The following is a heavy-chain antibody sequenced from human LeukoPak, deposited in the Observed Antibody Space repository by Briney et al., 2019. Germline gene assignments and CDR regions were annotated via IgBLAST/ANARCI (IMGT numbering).Heavy chain of an antibody. V-gene: IGHV3-64*01. CDR2: ISSNGGST. CDR3: ARATVTTDSDAFDI. CDR1: GFTFSSYS. Sequence: GGSLRLSCAASGFTFSSYSMHWVRQAPGKGLEYVSAISSNGGSTYYVNSVKGRFTISRDNSKNTLYLQMGGLRAEDMAVYYCARATVTTDSDAFDIWGQGTMVTVSS. D-gene: IGHD4-17*01. J-gene: IGHJ3*02.